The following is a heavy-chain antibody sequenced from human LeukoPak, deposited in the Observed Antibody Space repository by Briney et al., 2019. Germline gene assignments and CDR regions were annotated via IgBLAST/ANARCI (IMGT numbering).Heavy chain of an antibody. J-gene: IGHJ4*02. Sequence: PGGSLRLSCAASGFTFSNYAMNWVRQAPGKGLEWVAVISHDGSNIYYGDSVKGRFTISRDNSKNTLYLQMNSLRAEDTAVYYCAREYSGYDYVEAFDYWGQGTLVTVSS. CDR3: AREYSGYDYVEAFDY. D-gene: IGHD5-12*01. CDR1: GFTFSNYA. V-gene: IGHV3-30*03. CDR2: ISHDGSNI.